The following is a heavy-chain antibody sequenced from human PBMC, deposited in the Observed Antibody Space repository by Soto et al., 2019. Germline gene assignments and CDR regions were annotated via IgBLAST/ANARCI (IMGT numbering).Heavy chain of an antibody. V-gene: IGHV3-9*01. CDR3: VGEILSGGADV. Sequence: EVQLVESGGGLVQPGRSLRLSCAASGFTVRGSAMHWVRQVKGGGLEWVAGIYGSGAVGYVGAVRGRFTISRDVAKHSLHLQMNSLTIEDTALYYCVGEILSGGADVWGQGTTVTVSS. J-gene: IGHJ6*02. CDR1: GFTVRGSA. D-gene: IGHD3-10*01. CDR2: IYGSGAV.